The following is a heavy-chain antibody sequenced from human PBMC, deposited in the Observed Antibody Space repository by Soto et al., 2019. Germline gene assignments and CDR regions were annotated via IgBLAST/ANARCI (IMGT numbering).Heavy chain of an antibody. J-gene: IGHJ4*02. V-gene: IGHV1-18*01. Sequence: QAQLVQSGAEVKKPGASVKVSCKDSGYTFTRYVISWVRQTPGQGTEWMGWISAYNGNPNYGHKLQGRVTMSTHTASSAAYMELRTLRSSERSVYNCARVTPPVDHSGQGTLVTVSS. CDR2: ISAYNGNP. CDR3: ARVTPPVDH. CDR1: GYTFTRYV. D-gene: IGHD2-15*01.